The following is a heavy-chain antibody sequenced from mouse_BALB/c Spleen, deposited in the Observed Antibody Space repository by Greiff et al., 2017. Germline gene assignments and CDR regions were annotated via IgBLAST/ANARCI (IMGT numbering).Heavy chain of an antibody. D-gene: IGHD1-1*01. CDR2: IDPETGGT. CDR3: TRTKLADYYGSSYAMDY. J-gene: IGHJ4*01. Sequence: QVQLQQSGAELVRPGASVTLSCKASGYTFTDYEMHWVKQTPVHGLEWIGAIDPETGGTAYNQKFKGKATLTADKSSSTAYMELRSLTSEDSAVYYCTRTKLADYYGSSYAMDYWGQGTSVTVSS. V-gene: IGHV1-15*01. CDR1: GYTFTDYE.